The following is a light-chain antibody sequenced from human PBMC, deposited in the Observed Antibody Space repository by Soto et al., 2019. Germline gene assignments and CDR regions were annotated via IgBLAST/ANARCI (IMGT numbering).Light chain of an antibody. Sequence: QSVLTQPPAVSEGPGQRVTISCTGSSSNIGAGYEADWYQQVPGTAPKLLIYENNNRPSGVPDRFSGSKSGTSASLAITGLQAEDEAEYYCQSYDSSLSGYVFGTGTKLTVL. CDR3: QSYDSSLSGYV. V-gene: IGLV1-40*01. CDR2: ENN. CDR1: SSNIGAGYE. J-gene: IGLJ1*01.